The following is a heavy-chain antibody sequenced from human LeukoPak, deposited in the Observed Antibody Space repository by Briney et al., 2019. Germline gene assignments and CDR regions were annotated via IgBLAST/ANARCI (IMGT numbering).Heavy chain of an antibody. CDR3: ARDLDYGDDYFDY. CDR1: GFTFDDYA. Sequence: PGGSLRLSCAASGFTFDDYAMHWVRQAPGKGLEWVSGISWNSGSIGYADSVKGRFTISRDNAKNSLYLQMNSLRAEDTAVYYCARDLDYGDDYFDYWGQGTLVTVSS. D-gene: IGHD4-17*01. J-gene: IGHJ4*02. CDR2: ISWNSGSI. V-gene: IGHV3-9*01.